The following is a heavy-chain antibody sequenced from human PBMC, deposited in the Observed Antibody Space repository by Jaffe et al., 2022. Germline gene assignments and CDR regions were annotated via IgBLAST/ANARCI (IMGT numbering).Heavy chain of an antibody. Sequence: QLQLQESGPGLVKPSETLSLTCTVSGGSISSSSYYWGWIRQPPGKGLEWIGSIYYSGSTYYNPSLKSRVTISVDTSKNQFSLKLSSVTAADTAVYYCARGYDFWSGYYTFDYWGQGTLVTVSS. CDR2: IYYSGST. CDR1: GGSISSSSYY. J-gene: IGHJ4*02. D-gene: IGHD3-3*01. V-gene: IGHV4-39*01. CDR3: ARGYDFWSGYYTFDY.